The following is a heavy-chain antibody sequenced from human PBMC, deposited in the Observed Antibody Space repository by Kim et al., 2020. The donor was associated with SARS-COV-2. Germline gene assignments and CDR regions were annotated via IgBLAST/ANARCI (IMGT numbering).Heavy chain of an antibody. CDR2: IYYSGST. D-gene: IGHD2-21*02. V-gene: IGHV4-59*08. CDR1: GGSISSYY. CDR3: ARHMGQIIAYCGGDCYDTGLFDY. J-gene: IGHJ4*02. Sequence: SETLSLTCTVSGGSISSYYWSWIRQPPGKGLEWIGYIYYSGSTNYNPSLKSRVTISVDTSKNQFSLKLSSVTAADTAVYYCARHMGQIIAYCGGDCYDTGLFDYWGQGTLVTVSS.